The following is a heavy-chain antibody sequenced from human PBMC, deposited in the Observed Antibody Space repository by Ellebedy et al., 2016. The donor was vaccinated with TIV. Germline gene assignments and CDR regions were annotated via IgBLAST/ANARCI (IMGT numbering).Heavy chain of an antibody. CDR3: PRDPVAVGPAFDV. D-gene: IGHD4-23*01. V-gene: IGHV3-30-3*01. J-gene: IGHJ3*01. CDR1: GFTFDSYA. Sequence: PGGSLRLSCVASGFTFDSYAMHWVRQAPGKGLAWVAVISHDGSSQYYADSVKGRFTISRDNSKDTLYLQMNSLRPEDTAIYYYPRDPVAVGPAFDVWGQGTMVTVSS. CDR2: ISHDGSSQ.